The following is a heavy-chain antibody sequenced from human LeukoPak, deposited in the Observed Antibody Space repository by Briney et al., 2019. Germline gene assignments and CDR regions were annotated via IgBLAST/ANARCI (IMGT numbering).Heavy chain of an antibody. CDR2: ISYDGSNK. V-gene: IGHV3-30-3*01. CDR3: ARDSRYIVVVPAAILDY. D-gene: IGHD2-2*02. Sequence: GGSLRLSCAASGFTFSSYAMHWVRQAPGKGLEWVAVISYDGSNKYYADSVKGRFTISRDNPKNTLYLQMNSLRAEDTAVYYCARDSRYIVVVPAAILDYWGQGTLVTVSS. J-gene: IGHJ4*02. CDR1: GFTFSSYA.